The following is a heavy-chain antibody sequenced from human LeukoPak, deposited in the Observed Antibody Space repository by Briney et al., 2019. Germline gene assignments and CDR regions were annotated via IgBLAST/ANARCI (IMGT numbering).Heavy chain of an antibody. Sequence: GGSLRLSCAASGFTFSSYAMSWVRQAPGKGLEWVSAISGSGGSTYYADSVKGRFTISRDNSKNTLYLQMNSLRAEDTAVYYCAKVRHPAMLRDLFDYWGQGTLVTVSS. D-gene: IGHD5-18*01. CDR1: GFTFSSYA. J-gene: IGHJ4*02. V-gene: IGHV3-23*01. CDR3: AKVRHPAMLRDLFDY. CDR2: ISGSGGST.